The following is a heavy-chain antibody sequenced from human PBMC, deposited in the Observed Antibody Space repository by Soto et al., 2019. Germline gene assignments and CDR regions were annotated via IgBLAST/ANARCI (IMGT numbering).Heavy chain of an antibody. J-gene: IGHJ3*02. V-gene: IGHV4-59*08. CDR2: IYYSGST. CDR1: GCSISDYY. CDR3: ARRYGGAFDI. Sequence: SETLSLTCTVSGCSISDYYWNWIRQTPGRGLEWIGYIYYSGSTNYNPSLKSRVTISVDTSKNQFSLKLSSVTAADTAVYYCARRYGGAFDIWGQGTMVTVSS. D-gene: IGHD3-10*01.